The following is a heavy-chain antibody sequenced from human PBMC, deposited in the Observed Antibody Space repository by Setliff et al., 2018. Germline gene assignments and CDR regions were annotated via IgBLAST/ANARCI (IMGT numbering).Heavy chain of an antibody. Sequence: AGGSLRLSCAASGFTFSSYEMNWVRQAPGKGLEWVSYISSSGSTIYYADSVKGRFTISRDNAKNSLYLQMNSLRAEDTAVYYCARSGLDSNSPPFDYWGQGTLVTVSS. CDR2: ISSSGSTI. V-gene: IGHV3-48*03. CDR1: GFTFSSYE. CDR3: ARSGLDSNSPPFDY. J-gene: IGHJ4*02. D-gene: IGHD4-4*01.